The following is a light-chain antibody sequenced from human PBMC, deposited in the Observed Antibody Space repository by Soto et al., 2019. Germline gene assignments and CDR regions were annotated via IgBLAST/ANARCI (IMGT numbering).Light chain of an antibody. CDR2: NTF. J-gene: IGKJ2*01. CDR1: PSVSST. V-gene: IGKV3-15*01. CDR3: QQYNNWPYT. Sequence: EIVLPQSPATLSVFPGARATLSCRASPSVSSTLVWYQQKPGQAPKLLIYNTFTRATGIPVRFSGSGSGTEFTLTISSLQSEDLAVFYCQQYNNWPYTFGQGTKLEI.